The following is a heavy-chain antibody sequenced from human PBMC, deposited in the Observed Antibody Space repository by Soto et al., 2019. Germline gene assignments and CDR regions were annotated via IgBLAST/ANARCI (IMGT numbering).Heavy chain of an antibody. CDR3: ARTYIVVVPAATRPHYYYYYYMDV. J-gene: IGHJ6*03. Sequence: QVQLVQSGAEVKKPGASVKVSCKASGYTFTSYDINWVRQATGQGLEWMGWMNPNSGNTGYAQKFQRRGIMTSNTSKSTAYIELSSLRSEDTAAYYCARTYIVVVPAATRPHYYYYYYMDVWGKGTTVTVSS. CDR2: MNPNSGNT. V-gene: IGHV1-8*01. D-gene: IGHD2-2*01. CDR1: GYTFTSYD.